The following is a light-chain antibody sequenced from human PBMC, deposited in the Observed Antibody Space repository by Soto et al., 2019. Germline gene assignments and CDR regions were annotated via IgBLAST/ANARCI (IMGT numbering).Light chain of an antibody. V-gene: IGKV1-5*01. CDR3: QQYNSFWT. CDR2: DAS. J-gene: IGKJ1*01. CDR1: QSISSW. Sequence: DIQMTQSPSTLSASVGDRVTITCRASQSISSWLAWYQQKPGKAPTLLIYDASYLERGVPSRFSGSGSGTEFTLTSSDLQPDDLSTYYCQQYNSFWTFGQGTKVEI.